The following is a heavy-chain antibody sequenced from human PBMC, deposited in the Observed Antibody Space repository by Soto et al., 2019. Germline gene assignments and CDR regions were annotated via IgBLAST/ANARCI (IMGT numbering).Heavy chain of an antibody. D-gene: IGHD6-13*01. Sequence: QVQLVESGGGVVQPGRSLRLSCAASGFTFSSYGMHWVRQAPGKGLEWVAVISYDGSKKYYADSVKGRFTISRDNSKNTLYLQMKSLRAEDTAVYYCAKDRRSAAAGPPTTQDYYYYYGMDVWGQWTTVTVSS. CDR3: AKDRRSAAAGPPTTQDYYYYYGMDV. CDR1: GFTFSSYG. CDR2: ISYDGSKK. V-gene: IGHV3-30*18. J-gene: IGHJ6*02.